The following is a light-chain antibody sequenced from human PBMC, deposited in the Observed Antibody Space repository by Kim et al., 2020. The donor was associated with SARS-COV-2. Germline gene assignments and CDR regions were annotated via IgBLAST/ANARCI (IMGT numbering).Light chain of an antibody. Sequence: ELTQPPSASGTPGQRVTISCSGSSSNIGSNYVYWYQQLPGTAPKLLIYRNNQRPSGVPDRFPGSKSGTSASLAISGLRSEDEADYYCAAWDDSLSGVF. CDR3: AAWDDSLSGV. V-gene: IGLV1-47*01. J-gene: IGLJ3*02. CDR1: SSNIGSNY. CDR2: RNN.